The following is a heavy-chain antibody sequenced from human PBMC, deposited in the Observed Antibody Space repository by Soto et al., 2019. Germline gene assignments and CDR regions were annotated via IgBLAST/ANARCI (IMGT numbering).Heavy chain of an antibody. CDR1: GYTFTSYD. J-gene: IGHJ5*02. CDR2: MNPNSGNT. CDR3: ARGYCCSTSCYVAGDWFDP. V-gene: IGHV1-8*01. D-gene: IGHD2-2*01. Sequence: QVQLVQSGAEVKKPGASVKVSCKASGYTFTSYDINWVRQATGQGLEWMGWMNPNSGNTGYAQKFQGRVTMTRNTSISTAYMELSSLRSEDTAVYYCARGYCCSTSCYVAGDWFDPCGQGTLVTVSS.